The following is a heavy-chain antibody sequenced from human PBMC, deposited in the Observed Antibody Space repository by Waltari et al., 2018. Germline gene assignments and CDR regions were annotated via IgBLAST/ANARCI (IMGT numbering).Heavy chain of an antibody. CDR1: GYTFTSYG. CDR2: ISAYNGNT. J-gene: IGHJ4*02. V-gene: IGHV1-18*04. D-gene: IGHD6-13*01. Sequence: VKVSCKASGYTFTSYGISWVRQAPGQGLEWMGWISAYNGNTNYAQKLQGRVTMTTDTSTSTAYMELRSLRSDDTAVYYCARVNPTWYSSSRKDKRFDYWAQGTLVTVSS. CDR3: ARVNPTWYSSSRKDKRFDY.